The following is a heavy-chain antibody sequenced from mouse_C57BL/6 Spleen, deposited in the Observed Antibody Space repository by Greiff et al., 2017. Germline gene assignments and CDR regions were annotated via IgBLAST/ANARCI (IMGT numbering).Heavy chain of an antibody. CDR2: ISSGGDYI. D-gene: IGHD2-5*01. V-gene: IGHV5-9-1*02. J-gene: IGHJ2*01. Sequence: EVKLMESGEGLVKPGGSLKLSCAASGFTFSSYAMSWVRQTPEKRLEWVAYISSGGDYIYYADTVKGRFTISRDNARNTLYLQMSSLKSEDTAMYYCTRGDSKMDYYYFDYWGQGTTLTVSS. CDR1: GFTFSSYA. CDR3: TRGDSKMDYYYFDY.